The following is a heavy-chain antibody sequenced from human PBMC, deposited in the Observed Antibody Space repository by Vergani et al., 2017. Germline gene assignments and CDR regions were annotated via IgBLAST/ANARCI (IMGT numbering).Heavy chain of an antibody. CDR1: GFTFDDYT. V-gene: IGHV3-43*01. CDR3: AKDLVHYYDSTGYYSRAFDY. Sequence: EVQLVESGGVVVQPGGSLRLSCAGSGFTFDDYTMHWVRQPPGKGLEWVSLITWDGGSTYYADSVKGRFTISRDNSKNSLYLQMSSLRTEDTALYYCAKDLVHYYDSTGYYSRAFDYWGQGTLVTVSS. CDR2: ITWDGGST. J-gene: IGHJ4*02. D-gene: IGHD3-22*01.